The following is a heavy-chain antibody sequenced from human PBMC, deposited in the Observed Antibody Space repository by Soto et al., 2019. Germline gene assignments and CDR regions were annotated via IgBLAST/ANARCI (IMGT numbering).Heavy chain of an antibody. CDR2: ISYDGSNK. Sequence: GGSLRLSCAASGFTFSSYAMHWVRQAPGKGLEWVAVISYDGSNKYYADSVKGRFTISRDNSKNTLYLQMNSLRAEDTAVYYCARVRRPYCSGGSCYLGPWGQGTLVTVSS. CDR1: GFTFSSYA. D-gene: IGHD2-15*01. CDR3: ARVRRPYCSGGSCYLGP. J-gene: IGHJ5*02. V-gene: IGHV3-30-3*01.